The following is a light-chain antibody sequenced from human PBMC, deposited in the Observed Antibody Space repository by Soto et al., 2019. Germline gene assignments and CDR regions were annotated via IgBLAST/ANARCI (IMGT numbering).Light chain of an antibody. CDR2: DAS. V-gene: IGKV3-11*01. CDR3: QQRSNWPPGLT. J-gene: IGKJ5*01. Sequence: NVLTQSPATLSFSPGEIATLSVRAIHRVSSYLAWYQQKPGQSPRLLISDASNRATGIPARFSGSGSGTDFTLTISSLEPEDFAVYYCQQRSNWPPGLTFGQGTRLEL. CDR1: HRVSSY.